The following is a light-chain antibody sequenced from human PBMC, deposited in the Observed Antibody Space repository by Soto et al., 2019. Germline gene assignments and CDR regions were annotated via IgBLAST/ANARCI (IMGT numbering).Light chain of an antibody. CDR1: SSNIGSHY. CDR3: AAWDDSLSGVV. J-gene: IGLJ2*01. CDR2: RND. Sequence: QSVLTQPPSASGTPGHRVTISCSGSSSNIGSHYVYWYQQLPGPAPKLLIFRNDQRPSGVHDRFSGSRSGTSASLAISGLRSEDEADYYCAAWDDSLSGVVFGGGTQLTVL. V-gene: IGLV1-47*01.